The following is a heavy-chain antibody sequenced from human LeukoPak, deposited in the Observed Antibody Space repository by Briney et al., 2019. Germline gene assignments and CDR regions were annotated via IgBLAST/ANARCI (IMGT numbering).Heavy chain of an antibody. CDR2: ISAYNGNT. CDR3: ARGRLVQLERPGAFDI. D-gene: IGHD1-1*01. V-gene: IGHV1-18*01. J-gene: IGHJ3*02. CDR1: GYTFTSYG. Sequence: ASVKVSCKASGYTFTSYGISWVRQAPGQGLERMGWISAYNGNTNYAQKLQGRVTMTTDTSTSTAYMELRSLRSDDTAVYYCARGRLVQLERPGAFDIWGQGTMVTVSS.